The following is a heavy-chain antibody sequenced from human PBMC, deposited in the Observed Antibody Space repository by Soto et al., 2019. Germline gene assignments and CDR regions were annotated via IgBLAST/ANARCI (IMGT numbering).Heavy chain of an antibody. CDR2: INHSGST. CDR3: AREIEYSYGF. CDR1: GGSFSGYY. D-gene: IGHD5-18*01. Sequence: SETLSLTCAVYGGSFSGYYWSWIRQPPGKGLEWIGEINHSGSTNYNPSLQSRVTISVDTSKNQFSLKPSSVTAADTAVYYCAREIEYSYGFWGQGTLVTVSS. J-gene: IGHJ4*02. V-gene: IGHV4-34*01.